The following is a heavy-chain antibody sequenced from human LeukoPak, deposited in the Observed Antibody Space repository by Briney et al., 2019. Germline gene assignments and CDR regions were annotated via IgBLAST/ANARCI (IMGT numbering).Heavy chain of an antibody. CDR3: ARIIAVAAKEVDY. CDR1: GYTFTGYN. CDR2: INPNSGGT. J-gene: IGHJ4*02. D-gene: IGHD6-19*01. V-gene: IGHV1-2*06. Sequence: GASVKVSCKASGYTFTGYNMHWVRQAPGQGLEWMGRINPNSGGTNYAQKFQGRVIMTRDTSISTAYMELSRLRSDDTAVYYCARIIAVAAKEVDYWGQGTLVTVSS.